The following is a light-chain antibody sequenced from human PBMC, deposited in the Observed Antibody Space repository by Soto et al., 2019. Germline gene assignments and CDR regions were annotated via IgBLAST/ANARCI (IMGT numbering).Light chain of an antibody. CDR2: TAT. V-gene: IGKV1-9*01. J-gene: IGKJ4*01. CDR1: QGISQY. Sequence: DIHLTQSPSLLSASVGDRVTITCRASQGISQYVAWYQQKPGKAPKLLIYTATVLQGGVPSRFSGTGSGTEFTLTISSLQPEDFATYSCQQSYSNPLTFGGGTKVDIK. CDR3: QQSYSNPLT.